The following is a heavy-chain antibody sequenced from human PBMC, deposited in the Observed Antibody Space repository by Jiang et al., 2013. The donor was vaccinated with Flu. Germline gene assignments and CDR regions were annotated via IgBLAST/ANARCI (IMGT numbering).Heavy chain of an antibody. V-gene: IGHV1-69*10. CDR2: IIPILGIA. CDR3: ASGKRYFDWLLDYYYYGMDV. J-gene: IGHJ6*02. CDR1: GGTFSSYA. D-gene: IGHD3-9*01. Sequence: GAEVKKPGSSVKVSCKASGGTFSSYAISWVRQAPGQGLEWMGGIIPILGIANYAQKFQGRVTITADKSTSTAYMELSSLRSEDTAVYYCASGKRYFDWLLDYYYYGMDVWGQGTTVTVSS.